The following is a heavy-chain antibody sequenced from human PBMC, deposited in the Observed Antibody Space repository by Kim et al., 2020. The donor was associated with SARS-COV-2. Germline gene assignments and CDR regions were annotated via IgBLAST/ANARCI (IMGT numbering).Heavy chain of an antibody. J-gene: IGHJ4*02. CDR3: AREVTIGRSYFGY. Sequence: GGSLRLSCAASGFTFSSYSMNWVRQAPGKGLEWVSAIRNNRSNIYYADSVKGRFTISRDNSKTTLYLQMNSLRAEDTAVYYCAREVTIGRSYFGYWGQGT. V-gene: IGHV3-21*01. D-gene: IGHD3-3*01. CDR2: IRNNRSNI. CDR1: GFTFSSYS.